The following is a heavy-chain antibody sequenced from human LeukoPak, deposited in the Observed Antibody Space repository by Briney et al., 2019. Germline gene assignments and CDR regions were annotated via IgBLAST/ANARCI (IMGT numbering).Heavy chain of an antibody. D-gene: IGHD6-19*01. Sequence: SETLSLTCTVSGGSISSSSYYWGWIRQPPGKGLEWIGSIYYSGSTYYNPSLKSRVTISVDTSKNQFSLKLSSVTAADTAVYYCARVDFPLIALAGTKHNWFDPWGQGTLVTVSS. CDR1: GGSISSSSYY. J-gene: IGHJ5*02. CDR2: IYYSGST. V-gene: IGHV4-39*07. CDR3: ARVDFPLIALAGTKHNWFDP.